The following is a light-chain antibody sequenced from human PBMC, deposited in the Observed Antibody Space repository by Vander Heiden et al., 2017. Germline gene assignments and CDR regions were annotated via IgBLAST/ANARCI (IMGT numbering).Light chain of an antibody. V-gene: IGKV1-9*01. Sequence: DIQLTQSPSFLSASIGDRVTITCRASQGISSYLAWYQQKPGKAPEVLIYTASTLQSGVPSRFSGSGSGTEFTLTISSLQPDDFATYYCQQDNSYPLTFGGGTKVEIK. CDR1: QGISSY. CDR3: QQDNSYPLT. CDR2: TAS. J-gene: IGKJ4*01.